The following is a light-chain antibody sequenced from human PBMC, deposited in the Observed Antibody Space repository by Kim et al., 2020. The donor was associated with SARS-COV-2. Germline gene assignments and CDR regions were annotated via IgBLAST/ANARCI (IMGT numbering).Light chain of an antibody. CDR1: KLGDKY. V-gene: IGLV3-1*01. J-gene: IGLJ1*01. Sequence: SYELTQPPSVSVSPGQTASITCSGDKLGDKYACWYQQKPGQSPVLVIYQDSKRPSGIPERFSGSNSGNTATLTISGTQAMDEADYYCQAWDSSTAGVFET. CDR3: QAWDSSTAGV. CDR2: QDS.